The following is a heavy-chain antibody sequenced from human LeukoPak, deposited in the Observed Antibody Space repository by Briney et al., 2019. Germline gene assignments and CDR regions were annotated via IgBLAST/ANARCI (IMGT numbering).Heavy chain of an antibody. V-gene: IGHV1-2*02. D-gene: IGHD1-26*01. CDR1: GYTFTDYY. CDR3: ARGRVGATATTYYFDY. J-gene: IGHJ4*02. CDR2: INPHSGGT. Sequence: GASVMVSCKASGYTFTDYYLHWLRQAPGQGLEWMGWINPHSGGTNYAQNFQGRVTVNRDTSISTAYMELSRLTSDDTAVYFCARGRVGATATTYYFDYWGQGTLVTVSS.